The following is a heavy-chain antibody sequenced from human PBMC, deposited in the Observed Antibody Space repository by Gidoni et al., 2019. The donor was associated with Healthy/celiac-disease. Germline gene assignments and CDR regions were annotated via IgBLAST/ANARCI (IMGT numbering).Heavy chain of an antibody. CDR2: INPSGGST. Sequence: QVQLVQSGAEVKKPGASVKVSCKASGYTFTSYYMHWVRQAPGQGLEWMGIINPSGGSTSYAQKFQGRVTMTRDTSTSTVYMELSSLRSEDTAVYYCARERGHFYDILTGPHDALDIWGQGTMVTVSS. CDR3: ARERGHFYDILTGPHDALDI. CDR1: GYTFTSYY. J-gene: IGHJ3*02. V-gene: IGHV1-46*01. D-gene: IGHD3-9*01.